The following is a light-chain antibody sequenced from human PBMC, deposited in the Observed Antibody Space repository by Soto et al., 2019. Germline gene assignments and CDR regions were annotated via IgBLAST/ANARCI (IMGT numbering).Light chain of an antibody. CDR2: DAS. CDR3: QQYHKWPPLT. V-gene: IGKV3-15*01. CDR1: QRISGY. J-gene: IGKJ4*01. Sequence: EIVLTQSPATLSLSPGERATLSCRASQRISGYLAWYQQKPGQAPRLLIYDASARPTGIPARFGGMGSGTQFTLTITSLQSEDFAVYYCQQYHKWPPLTFGGGTKVDIK.